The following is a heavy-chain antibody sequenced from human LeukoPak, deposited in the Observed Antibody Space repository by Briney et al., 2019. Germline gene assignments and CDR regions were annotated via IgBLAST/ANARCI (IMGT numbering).Heavy chain of an antibody. Sequence: ASVKVSCKASGYTFTSYYMHWVRQAPGQGLEWMGIINPSGGSTSYAQKFQGRVTMTRDTSSSTVYMELSSLRSEDTAVYYCATSTYGDYGGFDYWGQGTLVTVSS. V-gene: IGHV1-46*01. CDR2: INPSGGST. J-gene: IGHJ4*02. CDR3: ATSTYGDYGGFDY. D-gene: IGHD4-17*01. CDR1: GYTFTSYY.